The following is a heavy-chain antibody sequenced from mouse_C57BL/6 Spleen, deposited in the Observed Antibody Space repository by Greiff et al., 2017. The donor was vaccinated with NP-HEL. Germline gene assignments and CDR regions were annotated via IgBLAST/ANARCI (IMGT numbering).Heavy chain of an antibody. CDR3: AREEASGSYWYIDV. D-gene: IGHD6-1*01. J-gene: IGHJ1*03. Sequence: VQLQQSGAELARPGASVKLSCKASGYTFTSYGISWVQQRPGQGLEWIGEIYPRSGNTYYNEKFKGKATLTADKSSSTAYMELRSLTSEDSAVYFWAREEASGSYWYIDVWGTGTTVTVSS. V-gene: IGHV1-81*01. CDR1: GYTFTSYG. CDR2: IYPRSGNT.